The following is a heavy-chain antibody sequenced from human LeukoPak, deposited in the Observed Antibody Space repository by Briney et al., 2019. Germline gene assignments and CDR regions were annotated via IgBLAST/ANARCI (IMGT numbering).Heavy chain of an antibody. D-gene: IGHD3-10*01. CDR2: ISGSGGST. CDR3: ARDFYYGSGSLDY. J-gene: IGHJ4*02. Sequence: GGSLRLSCAASGFTFSSYAMSWVRQAPGKGLEWVSAISGSGGSTYYADSVQGRFTISRDNAKNTVYLQMNSLRAEDTALYYCARDFYYGSGSLDYWGQGTLVTVSS. V-gene: IGHV3-23*01. CDR1: GFTFSSYA.